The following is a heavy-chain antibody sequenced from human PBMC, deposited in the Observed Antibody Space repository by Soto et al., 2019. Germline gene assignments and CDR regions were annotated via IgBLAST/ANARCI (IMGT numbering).Heavy chain of an antibody. V-gene: IGHV4-34*01. D-gene: IGHD5-18*01. CDR2: INHSGST. J-gene: IGHJ6*02. Sequence: SETLSLTCAVYGGSFSGYYWSWIRQPPGKGLEWIGEINHSGSTNYSPSLKSRVTISVDTSKNQFSLKLSSVTAADTAVYYCARIGGYSYGYYYYYGMDVWGQGTTVTVSS. CDR1: GGSFSGYY. CDR3: ARIGGYSYGYYYYYGMDV.